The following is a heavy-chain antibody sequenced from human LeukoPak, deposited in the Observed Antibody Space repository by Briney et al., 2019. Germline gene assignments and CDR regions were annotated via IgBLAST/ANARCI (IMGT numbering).Heavy chain of an antibody. Sequence: SETLSLTCAVYGGSFSGYYWSWIRQPPGKGLEWIGEINHSGSTNYNPSLKSRVTISVDTSKNQFSLKLSSVTAADTAVYYCARAPTVDYFDYWGQGTLVTVSS. CDR1: GGSFSGYY. CDR2: INHSGST. V-gene: IGHV4-34*01. CDR3: ARAPTVDYFDY. D-gene: IGHD4-23*01. J-gene: IGHJ4*02.